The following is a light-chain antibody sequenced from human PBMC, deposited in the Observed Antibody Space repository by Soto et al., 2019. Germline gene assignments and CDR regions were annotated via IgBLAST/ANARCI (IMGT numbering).Light chain of an antibody. CDR2: GAS. Sequence: EIVLTQTPGTLSLSPGERATLSCRASQSVTSSHLAWYQQKPGQAPRLLIYGASTRATGIPDRFSGSGSDTDFSLTIRRLDPEDFAMYYCLLYFSPDRYTFGQGTKVELK. CDR1: QSVTSSH. V-gene: IGKV3-20*01. CDR3: LLYFSPDRYT. J-gene: IGKJ2*01.